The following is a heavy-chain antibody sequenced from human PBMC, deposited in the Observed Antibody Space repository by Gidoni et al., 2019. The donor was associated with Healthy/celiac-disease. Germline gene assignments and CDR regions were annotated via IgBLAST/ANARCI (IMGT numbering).Heavy chain of an antibody. CDR2: ISGSGGST. J-gene: IGHJ5*02. V-gene: IGHV3-23*01. CDR3: AKDRVVVVAEDWFDP. CDR1: GFTFSSYA. Sequence: EVQLLESGGGLVQPGGSLRLSCAASGFTFSSYAMSWVRQAPGKGLGWVSAISGSGGSTYYADSVKGRFTISRDNSKNTLYLQMNSLRAEDTAVYYCAKDRVVVVAEDWFDPWGQGTLVTVSS. D-gene: IGHD2-15*01.